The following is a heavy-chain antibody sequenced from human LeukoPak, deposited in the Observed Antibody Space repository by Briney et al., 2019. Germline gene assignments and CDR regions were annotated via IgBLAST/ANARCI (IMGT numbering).Heavy chain of an antibody. D-gene: IGHD4-23*01. CDR1: GFTFSSYA. V-gene: IGHV3-30*04. Sequence: PGGSLRLSCAASGFTFSSYAMHWARQAPGKGLEWVAVISYDGSNKYYADSVKGRFTISRDNSKNTLYLQMNSLRAEDTAVYYCARAPTTVVTEPFDYWGQGTLVTVSS. J-gene: IGHJ4*02. CDR3: ARAPTTVVTEPFDY. CDR2: ISYDGSNK.